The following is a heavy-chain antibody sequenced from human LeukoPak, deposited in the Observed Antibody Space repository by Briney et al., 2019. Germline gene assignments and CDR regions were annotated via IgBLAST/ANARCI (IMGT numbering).Heavy chain of an antibody. V-gene: IGHV3-9*01. Sequence: GGSLRLSCAASGFTFDDYAMHWVRQAPGKGLEWVSGISWNSGSIGYADSVKGRFTISRDNAKNSLYLQMNSLRAEDTALYYCAKDLRDYGSGSDYWGQGTLVTVSS. J-gene: IGHJ4*02. D-gene: IGHD3-10*01. CDR3: AKDLRDYGSGSDY. CDR1: GFTFDDYA. CDR2: ISWNSGSI.